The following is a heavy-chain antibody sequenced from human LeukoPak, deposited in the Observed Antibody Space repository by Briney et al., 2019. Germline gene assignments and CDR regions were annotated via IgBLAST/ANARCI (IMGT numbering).Heavy chain of an antibody. CDR1: GFTFSSYA. Sequence: GGSLRLSCAASGFTFSSYAMSWVCQAPGKGLEWVSAISGSGGSTYYADSVKGRFTISRDNSKNTLYLQMNSLRAEDTAAYYCAKGSRDGLDVWGQGTTVTVSS. J-gene: IGHJ6*02. V-gene: IGHV3-23*01. CDR2: ISGSGGST. CDR3: AKGSRDGLDV.